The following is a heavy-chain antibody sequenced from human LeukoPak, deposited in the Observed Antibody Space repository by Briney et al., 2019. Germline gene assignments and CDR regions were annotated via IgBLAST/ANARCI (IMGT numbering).Heavy chain of an antibody. J-gene: IGHJ4*02. V-gene: IGHV4-34*01. CDR2: INHSGST. CDR3: ARDSQGFDY. CDR1: GGSFSGYY. Sequence: SETLSLTCAVYGGSFSGYYWSWIRQPPGKGLEWIGEINHSGSTNYNPSLKSRVTISVATSKNQFSLKLSSVTAADTAVYYCARDSQGFDYWGQGTLVTVSS.